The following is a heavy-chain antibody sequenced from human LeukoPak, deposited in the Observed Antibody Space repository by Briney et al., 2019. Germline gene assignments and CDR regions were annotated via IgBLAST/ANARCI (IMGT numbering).Heavy chain of an antibody. J-gene: IGHJ6*02. CDR1: GFTVSSNY. CDR3: AKGEQQLYYYYGMDV. D-gene: IGHD6-13*01. V-gene: IGHV3-30*18. Sequence: GGSLRLSCAASGFTVSSNYMTWVRQAPGKGLEWVAVISYDGSNKYYADSVKGRFTISRDNSKNTLYLQMNSLRAENTAVYYCAKGEQQLYYYYGMDVWGQGTTVTVSS. CDR2: ISYDGSNK.